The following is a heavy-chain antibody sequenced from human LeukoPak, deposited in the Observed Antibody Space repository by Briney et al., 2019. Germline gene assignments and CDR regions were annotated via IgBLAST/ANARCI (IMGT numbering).Heavy chain of an antibody. D-gene: IGHD3-16*02. CDR3: ARLDYVWGSYRYTDY. V-gene: IGHV3-7*01. J-gene: IGHJ4*02. CDR2: IKHDGSEK. CDR1: GFIFTNYF. Sequence: GGSLRLSCAASGFIFTNYFMSWVRQAPGKGLEWVASIKHDGSEKYYVDSVRGRFTISRDNTMNSLYLQMNSLRAEDTAVYYCARLDYVWGSYRYTDYWGQGTLVTVSS.